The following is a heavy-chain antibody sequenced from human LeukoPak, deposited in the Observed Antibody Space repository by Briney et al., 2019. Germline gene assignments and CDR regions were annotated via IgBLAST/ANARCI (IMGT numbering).Heavy chain of an antibody. CDR3: ARESQYCSSTSCHDDAFDI. J-gene: IGHJ3*02. V-gene: IGHV3-7*01. Sequence: GGSLRLSCAASGFTFNSHYMSWVRQAPGKGLEGVANIRQRGTDKYYVDSVKGRFTISRDNAKNSLYLQMNSLRAEDTAVYYRARESQYCSSTSCHDDAFDIWGQGTMVTVSS. CDR2: IRQRGTDK. D-gene: IGHD2-2*01. CDR1: GFTFNSHY.